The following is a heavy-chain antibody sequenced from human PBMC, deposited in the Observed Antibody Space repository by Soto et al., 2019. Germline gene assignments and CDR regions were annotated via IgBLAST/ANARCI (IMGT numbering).Heavy chain of an antibody. Sequence: SETLSLTCTVSGGSISSGGYYWGWTRQHPGKGLEWIGYIYYSGSTHYNPSLKSRVNMSVDTSTNQLSLKLNSVTGADTAVYYCASHEGGAAADRPLDYWGQGTLVTVSS. D-gene: IGHD6-13*01. CDR3: ASHEGGAAADRPLDY. CDR2: IYYSGST. CDR1: GGSISSGGYY. J-gene: IGHJ4*02. V-gene: IGHV4-39*01.